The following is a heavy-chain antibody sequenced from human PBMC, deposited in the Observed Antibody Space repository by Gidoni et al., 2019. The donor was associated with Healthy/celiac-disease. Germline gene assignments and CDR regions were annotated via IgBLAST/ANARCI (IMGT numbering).Heavy chain of an antibody. CDR1: GYTFTRYY. V-gene: IGHV1-46*01. D-gene: IGHD3-3*01. Sequence: QVQLVQSGAEVKKPGASVKVSCKASGYTFTRYYMHWVRPAPGQGLEWMGIINPSGGSTSYAQKFQGRVTMTRDTSTSTVYMALSSLRSEDTAVYYCARPQYDFWSGYYYYYYGMDVWGQGTTVTVSS. J-gene: IGHJ6*02. CDR3: ARPQYDFWSGYYYYYYGMDV. CDR2: INPSGGST.